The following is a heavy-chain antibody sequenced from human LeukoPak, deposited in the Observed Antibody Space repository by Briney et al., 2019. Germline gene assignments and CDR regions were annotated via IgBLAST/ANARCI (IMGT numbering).Heavy chain of an antibody. D-gene: IGHD3-22*01. CDR1: GGSISSGGYS. CDR2: IYYSGST. J-gene: IGHJ6*03. CDR3: ASISVIHPLGGYYYMDV. V-gene: IGHV4-30-4*07. Sequence: NTSETLSLTCAVSGGSISSGGYSWSWIRQPPGKGLEWIGYIYYSGSTYYNPSLKSRVTISVDTSKNQFSLKLSSVTAADTAVYYCASISVIHPLGGYYYMDVWGNGTTVTISS.